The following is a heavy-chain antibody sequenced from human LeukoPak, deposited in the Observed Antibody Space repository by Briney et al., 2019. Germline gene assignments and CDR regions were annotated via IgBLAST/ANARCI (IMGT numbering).Heavy chain of an antibody. CDR1: GFTFSSYA. J-gene: IGHJ6*02. D-gene: IGHD3-3*01. V-gene: IGHV3-23*01. Sequence: PGGSLRLSCAASGFTFSSYAMSWVRQAPGKGLEWVSAISGSGGSTYYADSVKGRFTISRDNSKNTLYLQMNSLRAEDTAVYYCARDQRGYDFWSGPQIRNGMDVWGQGTTVTVSS. CDR3: ARDQRGYDFWSGPQIRNGMDV. CDR2: ISGSGGST.